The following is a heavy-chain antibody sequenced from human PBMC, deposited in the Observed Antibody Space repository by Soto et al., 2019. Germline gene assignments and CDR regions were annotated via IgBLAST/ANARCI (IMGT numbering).Heavy chain of an antibody. V-gene: IGHV3-11*01. CDR2: ISSGSTNI. J-gene: IGHJ4*02. D-gene: IGHD1-1*01. Sequence: QVQLVESGGGLVKPGGSLRLSCAASGFTFIDVYMSWIRQAPRKGLEWISYISSGSTNIFYADSVKGRFTVSRDNAKNSVYLRMDSLRADDTAVYYCARDRNAADSDYWGQGTLVTVSS. CDR3: ARDRNAADSDY. CDR1: GFTFIDVY.